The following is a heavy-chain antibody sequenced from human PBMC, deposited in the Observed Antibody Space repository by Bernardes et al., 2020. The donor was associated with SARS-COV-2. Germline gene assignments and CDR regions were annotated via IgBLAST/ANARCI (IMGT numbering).Heavy chain of an antibody. CDR1: GYSFSSYA. V-gene: IGHV3-9*01. Sequence: SLRLSCAASGYSFSSYAMTWVRQAPGKGLEWVSGISWNSGSIGYADSVKGRFTISRDNAKNSLYLQMNSLRAEDTALYYCAKVVVVTAILEPGPFDYWGKGTLVTVSS. D-gene: IGHD2-21*02. CDR3: AKVVVVTAILEPGPFDY. CDR2: ISWNSGSI. J-gene: IGHJ4*02.